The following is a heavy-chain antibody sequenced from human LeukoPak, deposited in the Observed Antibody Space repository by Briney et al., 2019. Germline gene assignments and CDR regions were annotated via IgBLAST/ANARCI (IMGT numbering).Heavy chain of an antibody. V-gene: IGHV4-59*01. J-gene: IGHJ4*02. CDR2: VYYSGST. D-gene: IGHD2-15*01. Sequence: SETLSLTCVVSGGSFSGYYWGWIRQPPGRGLEWIGYVYYSGSTNYNPSFKSRVTISVDTSRNQFSLQLSSVTAADTAVYYCARIHRYCSGGACYVLDNWGQGTLVAVSS. CDR1: GGSFSGYY. CDR3: ARIHRYCSGGACYVLDN.